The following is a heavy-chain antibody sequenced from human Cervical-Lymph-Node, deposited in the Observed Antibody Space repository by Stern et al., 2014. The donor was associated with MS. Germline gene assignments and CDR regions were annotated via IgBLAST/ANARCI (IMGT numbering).Heavy chain of an antibody. J-gene: IGHJ4*02. Sequence: VQLVESGAEVKKPGASVKVSCMASGYLFSDYEIYWVRQAPGQGLEWMGWINPNSGVTNYAQKFQGRVTMTRDTSINTAYMELSSLKSGDTAVYYCARPAWGGSSLFSDYWGQGTLVTVSS. CDR1: GYLFSDYE. D-gene: IGHD6-6*01. CDR2: INPNSGVT. V-gene: IGHV1-2*02. CDR3: ARPAWGGSSLFSDY.